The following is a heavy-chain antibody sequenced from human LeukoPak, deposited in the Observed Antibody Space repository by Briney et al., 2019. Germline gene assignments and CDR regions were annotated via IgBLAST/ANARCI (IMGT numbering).Heavy chain of an antibody. CDR2: ISYDGSNK. D-gene: IGHD4-11*01. V-gene: IGHV3-30*03. J-gene: IGHJ5*02. CDR1: GFTFSSYS. Sequence: SGGSLRLSCAASGFTFSSYSIHWVRQAPGKGLEWVAVISYDGSNKYYADSVKGRFTISRDNSKNTLYLEMNSLKTEDTAVYYCTSQGLQYGPWGQGTLVTVSS. CDR3: TSQGLQYGP.